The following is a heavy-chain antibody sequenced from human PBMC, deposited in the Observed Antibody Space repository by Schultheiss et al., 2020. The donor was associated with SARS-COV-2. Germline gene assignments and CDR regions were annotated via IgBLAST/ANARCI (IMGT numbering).Heavy chain of an antibody. J-gene: IGHJ5*02. D-gene: IGHD4-11*01. CDR1: GFTFSSYA. Sequence: GGSLRLSCAASGFTFSSYAMHWVRQAPGKGLEWVSAISGSGGSTYYADSVKGRFTISRDNSKNTLYLQMNSLRAEDTAVYYCAKVPDYSNYPRFDPWGQGTLVTVSS. V-gene: IGHV3-23*01. CDR3: AKVPDYSNYPRFDP. CDR2: ISGSGGST.